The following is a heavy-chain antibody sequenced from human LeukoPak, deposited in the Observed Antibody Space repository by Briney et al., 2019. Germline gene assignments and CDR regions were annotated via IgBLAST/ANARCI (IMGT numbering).Heavy chain of an antibody. CDR1: GGSIRSSYYY. CDR2: IYYSGST. D-gene: IGHD3-9*01. J-gene: IGHJ4*02. CDR3: ARQGGGRYFDWLLSIRAYFDY. Sequence: SETLSLTCTVSGGSIRSSYYYWGWIRQPPGKGLEWIGSIYYSGSTYYNPSLKSRVTISVDTSKNQFSLKLSSVTAADTAVYYCARQGGGRYFDWLLSIRAYFDYWGQGTLVTVSS. V-gene: IGHV4-39*01.